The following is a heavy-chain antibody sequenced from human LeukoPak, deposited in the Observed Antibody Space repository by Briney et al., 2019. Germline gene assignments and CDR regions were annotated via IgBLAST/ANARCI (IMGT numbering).Heavy chain of an antibody. V-gene: IGHV1-69*05. J-gene: IGHJ4*02. CDR2: IIPIFGTA. Sequence: SVKVSCKASGGTFSSYAISWVRQAPGQGLEWMGRIIPIFGTANYAQKFQGRVTITTDESTSTAYMELSSLRSEDTAVYYCARDGGIAAAGEILVYWGQGTLVTVSS. D-gene: IGHD6-13*01. CDR3: ARDGGIAAAGEILVY. CDR1: GGTFSSYA.